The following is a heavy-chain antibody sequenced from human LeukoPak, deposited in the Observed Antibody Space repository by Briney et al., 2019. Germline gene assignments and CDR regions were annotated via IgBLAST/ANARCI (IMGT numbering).Heavy chain of an antibody. CDR2: ISYDGSNK. D-gene: IGHD4-11*01. CDR1: GFTFSSYG. CDR3: AKDFKDMTTYYYYGMDV. J-gene: IGHJ6*02. V-gene: IGHV3-30*18. Sequence: GGSLRLSCAASGFTFSSYGMHWVRQAPGKGLEWVAVISYDGSNKYYADSVKGRFTISRDNSKSTLYLQMNSLRAEDTAVYYCAKDFKDMTTYYYYGMDVWGQGTTVTVSS.